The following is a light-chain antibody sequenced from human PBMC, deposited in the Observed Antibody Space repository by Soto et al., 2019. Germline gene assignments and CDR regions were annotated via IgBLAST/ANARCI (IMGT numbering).Light chain of an antibody. CDR1: QSISSY. J-gene: IGKJ4*01. CDR2: AAS. CDR3: QQSYSTHPLT. V-gene: IGKV1-39*01. Sequence: DIQMTQSPSSLSASVGDRFTIXXRASQSISSYLNWYQQKPGKATKLVXYAASSLQSGVPSRFSGSGSGTDFTLTISSLQPEDFATYYCQQSYSTHPLTFGGGTKVDIK.